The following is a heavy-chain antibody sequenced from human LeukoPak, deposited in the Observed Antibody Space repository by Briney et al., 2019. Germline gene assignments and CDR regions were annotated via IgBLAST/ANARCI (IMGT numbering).Heavy chain of an antibody. V-gene: IGHV1-69*06. CDR3: ATLAVAGTHFDY. J-gene: IGHJ4*02. D-gene: IGHD6-19*01. Sequence: GASVKVSCKASGGTFSSHAISWVRQAPGQGLEWMGGIIPLFGTANYAQKFQGRVTMTEDTPTDTAYMELSSLRSEDTAVYYCATLAVAGTHFDYWGQGTLVTVSS. CDR2: IIPLFGTA. CDR1: GGTFSSHA.